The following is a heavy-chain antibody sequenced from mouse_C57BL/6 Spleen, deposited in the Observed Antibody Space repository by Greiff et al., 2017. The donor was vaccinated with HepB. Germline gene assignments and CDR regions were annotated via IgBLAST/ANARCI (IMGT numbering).Heavy chain of an antibody. CDR1: GFTFSSYD. J-gene: IGHJ2*01. CDR3: ARAPYGYYYFDY. D-gene: IGHD2-2*01. Sequence: EVQLVESGGGLVKPGGSLKLSCAASGFTFSSYDMSWVRQTPEKRLEWVATISDGGSYTYYPDNVKGRFTISRDNAKNNLYLQMSHLKSEDTAMYYCARAPYGYYYFDYWGQGTTLTVSS. V-gene: IGHV5-4*01. CDR2: ISDGGSYT.